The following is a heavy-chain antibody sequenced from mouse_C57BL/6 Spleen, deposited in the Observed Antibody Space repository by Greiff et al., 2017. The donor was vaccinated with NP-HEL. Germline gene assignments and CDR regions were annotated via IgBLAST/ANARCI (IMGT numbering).Heavy chain of an antibody. J-gene: IGHJ3*01. CDR3: TRSPYYDYDGGNAY. CDR1: GYTFTSYW. V-gene: IGHV1-5*01. CDR2: ISPGNSDT. D-gene: IGHD2-4*01. Sequence: VQLQQSGPVLARPGASVKMSCKTSGYTFTSYWMHWVKQRPGQGLEWIGAISPGNSDTSYNQKFKGKAKLTAVTSASTAYMELSSLTKEDSAVYYCTRSPYYDYDGGNAYWGQGTLVTVSA.